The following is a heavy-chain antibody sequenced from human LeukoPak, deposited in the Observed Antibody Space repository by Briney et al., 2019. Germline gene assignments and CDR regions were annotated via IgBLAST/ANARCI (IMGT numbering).Heavy chain of an antibody. D-gene: IGHD4-17*01. J-gene: IGHJ4*02. CDR1: GFTFSSYG. Sequence: GGSLRLSCAASGFTFSSYGMHWVRQAPGKGLEWVAFIRYDGSNKYYADSVKGRFTISRDNSKNTLYLQMNSLRAEDTAVYYCAKDGKFYGDRTAIYFDYWGQGTLVTVSS. CDR2: IRYDGSNK. V-gene: IGHV3-30*02. CDR3: AKDGKFYGDRTAIYFDY.